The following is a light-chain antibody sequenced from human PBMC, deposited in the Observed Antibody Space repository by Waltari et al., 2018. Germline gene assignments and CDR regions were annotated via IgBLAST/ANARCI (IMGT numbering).Light chain of an antibody. V-gene: IGKV1-5*03. J-gene: IGKJ4*01. CDR1: QSISNL. CDR3: LKRAGGPL. CDR2: KAS. Sequence: DIQMTQSPSTLSASVGDRVTITCRASQSISNLLAWYQQKPGKAPKYLISKASNLESGVPSRFSGSGSGTEFTLTISSLQPDDFAVYYCLKRAGGPLFGGGTKVE.